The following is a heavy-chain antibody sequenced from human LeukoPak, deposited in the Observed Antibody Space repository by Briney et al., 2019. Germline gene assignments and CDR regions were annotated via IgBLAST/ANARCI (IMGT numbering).Heavy chain of an antibody. V-gene: IGHV1-3*01. CDR2: INAGNGNT. CDR3: ARDGIAARSNKYYYYYGMDV. CDR1: GYTFTSYA. J-gene: IGHJ6*02. D-gene: IGHD6-6*01. Sequence: ASVKVSCKASGYTFTSYAMHWVRQAPGQRLEWMGWINAGNGNTKYSQKFQGRVTITRDTSASTAYMELRSLRSDDTAVYYCARDGIAARSNKYYYYYGMDVWGQGTTVTVSS.